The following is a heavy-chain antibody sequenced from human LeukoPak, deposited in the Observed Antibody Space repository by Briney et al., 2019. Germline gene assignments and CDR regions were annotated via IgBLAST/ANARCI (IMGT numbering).Heavy chain of an antibody. Sequence: SQTLSLTCAISGDSVSSNSAAWNWIRQSPSRGLEWLGRTYYRSKGYNDYAVSVRSRITINPDTSKNQFSLQLNSVTPEDTAVYYCARSLGVAVAGKTFDYWGQGTLVTVSS. V-gene: IGHV6-1*01. J-gene: IGHJ4*02. D-gene: IGHD6-19*01. CDR3: ARSLGVAVAGKTFDY. CDR2: TYYRSKGYN. CDR1: GDSVSSNSAA.